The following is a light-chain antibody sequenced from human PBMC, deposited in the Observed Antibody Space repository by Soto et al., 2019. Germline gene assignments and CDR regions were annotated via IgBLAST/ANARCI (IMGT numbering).Light chain of an antibody. CDR1: SSDVGYYDY. CDR3: CSYAGSYTEI. CDR2: DVS. J-gene: IGLJ2*01. V-gene: IGLV2-11*01. Sequence: QSVLTQPRSVSGSPGQSVTISCTGTSSDVGYYDYVSWYQQHPGKAPKLMIYDVSKRPSGVPDRFSGSKFGNTASLIISGLQTEDEADYYCCSYAGSYTEIFGGGTKVTVL.